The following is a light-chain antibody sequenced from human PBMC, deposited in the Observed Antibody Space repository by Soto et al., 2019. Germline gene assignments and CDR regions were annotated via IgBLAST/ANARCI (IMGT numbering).Light chain of an antibody. CDR2: DAC. V-gene: IGKV3-20*01. J-gene: IGKJ1*01. CDR3: QQYGSSPVT. CDR1: QSVSRNY. Sequence: EIVLTQSPGTLSLSPGERATLSCRASQSVSRNYLAWYQQKPGQAPRLLMYDACRRATGIPDRFSGSGAGTDFTLTISRLEPEDFAVYYCQQYGSSPVTFGQGTKVEIK.